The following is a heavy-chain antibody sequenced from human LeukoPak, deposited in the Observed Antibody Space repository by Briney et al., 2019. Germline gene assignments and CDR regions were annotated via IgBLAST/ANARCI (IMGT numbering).Heavy chain of an antibody. Sequence: PGGSLRLSCAASGFTFTSYGISWVRQAPGQGLEWMGWISAYNGNTNYAQKLQGRVTMTTDTSTSTAYMELRSLRSDDTAVYYCASTILSCSGGSCQWDYFDYWGQGTLVTVSS. J-gene: IGHJ4*02. CDR3: ASTILSCSGGSCQWDYFDY. D-gene: IGHD2-15*01. V-gene: IGHV1-18*01. CDR2: ISAYNGNT. CDR1: GFTFTSYG.